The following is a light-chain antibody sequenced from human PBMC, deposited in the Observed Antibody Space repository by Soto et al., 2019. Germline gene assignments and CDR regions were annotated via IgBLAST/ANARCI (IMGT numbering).Light chain of an antibody. CDR1: QSISPW. CDR2: QTS. CDR3: KQYTSLWT. J-gene: IGKJ1*01. V-gene: IGKV1-5*03. Sequence: IQMTQSPSTLSASVGDSVTITCRASQSISPWLAWYQQKPGKAPKLLIYQTSTLKSGVPSRFTGSGSGTEFTLTITSLQPDDFATYYCKQYTSLWTFSHGTQVEIK.